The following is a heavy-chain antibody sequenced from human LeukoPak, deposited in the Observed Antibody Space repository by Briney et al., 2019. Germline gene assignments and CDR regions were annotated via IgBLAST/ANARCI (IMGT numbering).Heavy chain of an antibody. Sequence: PSETLSLTCAVYGGSFSGYYWSWIRQPPGKGLEWIGEINHSGSTNYNPSLKSRVTISVDTSKNQFSLKLSSVTAADTAVYYCAGSYYYDSSLFGYWGQGTLVTVSS. J-gene: IGHJ4*02. CDR2: INHSGST. CDR1: GGSFSGYY. D-gene: IGHD3-22*01. CDR3: AGSYYYDSSLFGY. V-gene: IGHV4-34*01.